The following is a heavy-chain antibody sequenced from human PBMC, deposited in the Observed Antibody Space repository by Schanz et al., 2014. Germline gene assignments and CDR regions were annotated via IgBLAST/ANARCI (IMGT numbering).Heavy chain of an antibody. CDR3: AKQIHYDILTVTRN. J-gene: IGHJ4*02. CDR2: IYSGIGA. CDR1: GFTFSSYA. V-gene: IGHV3-66*01. Sequence: EVQLVESGGYLVQPGGSLRLSCSASGFTFSSYAMHWVRQASGKGLEWVSVIYSGIGAYYADSVKDRFTVSRDNSKNTVYLQMNSLRAEDTAVYYCAKQIHYDILTVTRNWGQGTLVTVSS. D-gene: IGHD3-9*01.